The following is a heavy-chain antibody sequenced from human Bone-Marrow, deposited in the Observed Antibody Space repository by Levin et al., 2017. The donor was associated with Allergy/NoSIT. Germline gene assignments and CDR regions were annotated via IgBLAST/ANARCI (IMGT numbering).Heavy chain of an antibody. CDR3: ARDPGANYFDY. Sequence: SETLSLTCTVSGASISRSNHFWGWVRQSPGKGLEWIGSVFHSGSTYYNPSLKSRVTVSVDTSNNQFSLRLTSVTAADTATYYCARDPGANYFDYWGQGTLVTVSS. J-gene: IGHJ4*02. D-gene: IGHD4-17*01. CDR2: VFHSGST. V-gene: IGHV4-39*07. CDR1: GASISRSNHF.